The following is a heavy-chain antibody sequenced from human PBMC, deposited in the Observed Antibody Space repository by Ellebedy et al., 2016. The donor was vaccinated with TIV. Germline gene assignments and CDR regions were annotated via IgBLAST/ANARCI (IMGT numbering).Heavy chain of an antibody. CDR2: ITGSSGRK. Sequence: GESLKISCAASGFALSSSALSWVRQAPGKGLEWISAITGSSGRKFYADSVQGRFTISRDNSKNTLYLEMNSLRPEDTAVYYCAGVVVAATPRALYYYGMDVWGQGTTVTVS. CDR3: AGVVVAATPRALYYYGMDV. V-gene: IGHV3-23*01. CDR1: GFALSSSA. J-gene: IGHJ6*02. D-gene: IGHD2-15*01.